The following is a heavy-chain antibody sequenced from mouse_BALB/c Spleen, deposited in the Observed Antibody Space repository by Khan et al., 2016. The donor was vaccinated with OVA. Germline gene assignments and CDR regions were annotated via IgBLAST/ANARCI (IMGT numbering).Heavy chain of an antibody. Sequence: IQLVQSGPELMKPGASVKISCKASGYSFSTYYIHWVTRSHGKTLEWIGYIDPFSGGATYNQKFKGKATLTVDKSSSTAYMHLTSLTSEDPAVYYCARHGSTSWFAYWGQGTLVTVSA. J-gene: IGHJ3*01. V-gene: IGHV1S135*01. D-gene: IGHD1-1*01. CDR2: IDPFSGGA. CDR3: ARHGSTSWFAY. CDR1: GYSFSTYY.